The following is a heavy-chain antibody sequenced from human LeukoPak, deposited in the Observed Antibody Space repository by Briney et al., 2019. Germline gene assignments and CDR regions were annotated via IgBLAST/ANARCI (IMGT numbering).Heavy chain of an antibody. CDR2: IDTSGST. CDR1: GGSISSGSYF. D-gene: IGHD6-13*01. CDR3: AREGYTSSWYSGYYYFDY. J-gene: IGHJ4*02. Sequence: SETLSLTCTVSGGSISSGSYFWTWIRQPAGKGLEWIGRIDTSGSTNYNPSLKSRVTISVDTSKNQFSLKLSSVTAADTAVFYCAREGYTSSWYSGYYYFDYWGQGTLVTVSS. V-gene: IGHV4-61*02.